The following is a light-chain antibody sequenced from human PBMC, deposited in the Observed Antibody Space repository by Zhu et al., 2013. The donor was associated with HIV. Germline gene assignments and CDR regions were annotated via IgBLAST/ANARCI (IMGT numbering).Light chain of an antibody. CDR2: EVS. J-gene: IGLJ3*02. CDR3: QSYDNSLTGLWV. Sequence: QSALTQPASVSGSPGQSITISCTGTSSDVGGYNYVSWYQQHPGKAPKLMIYEVSNRPSGVSDRFSGSKSGNTASLTISGLQAEDEADYYCQSYDNSLTGLWVFGGGTKVTVL. V-gene: IGLV2-14*01. CDR1: SSDVGGYNY.